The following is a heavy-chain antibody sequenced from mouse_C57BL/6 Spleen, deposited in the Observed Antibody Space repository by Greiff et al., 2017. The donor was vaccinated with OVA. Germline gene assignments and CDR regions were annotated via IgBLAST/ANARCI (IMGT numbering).Heavy chain of an antibody. V-gene: IGHV1-54*01. D-gene: IGHD1-1*01. CDR2: INPGSGGT. CDR3: ARSGGRYYFDY. CDR1: GYAFTNYL. J-gene: IGHJ2*01. Sequence: QVQLQQSGAELVRPGTSVKVSCKASGYAFTNYLIEWVKQRPGQGLEWIGVINPGSGGTNYNEKFKGKATLTADKSSSTAYMQLSSLTSEDSAVYFGARSGGRYYFDYWGQGTTLTVSS.